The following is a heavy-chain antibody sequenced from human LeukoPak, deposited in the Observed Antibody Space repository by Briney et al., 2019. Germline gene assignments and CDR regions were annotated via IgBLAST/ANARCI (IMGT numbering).Heavy chain of an antibody. Sequence: SETLSLTCAVSGVSISSGGYYWSWIRQHPGKGLEWIGYIYYSGSTYYNPSLKSRVTISVDTSKNQFSLKLSSVTAADTAVYYCARDPDTMTTVTTGAFDIWGQGTMVTVSS. CDR1: GVSISSGGYY. CDR2: IYYSGST. J-gene: IGHJ3*02. D-gene: IGHD4-17*01. V-gene: IGHV4-31*11. CDR3: ARDPDTMTTVTTGAFDI.